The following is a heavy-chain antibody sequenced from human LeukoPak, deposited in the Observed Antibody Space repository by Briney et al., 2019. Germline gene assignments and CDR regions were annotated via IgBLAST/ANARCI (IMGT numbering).Heavy chain of an antibody. J-gene: IGHJ4*02. CDR1: GFTFSDFG. Sequence: TGGSLRLSCAASGFTFSDFGIHWVRQAPGKGLEWVALISDGGVNKYYADSVKGRVTISRDNSKNTLYLEINDLRVEDTAVYYCAKERLPHGDYDVYFDSWGQGTLIIVSS. D-gene: IGHD4-17*01. CDR3: AKERLPHGDYDVYFDS. V-gene: IGHV3-30*18. CDR2: ISDGGVNK.